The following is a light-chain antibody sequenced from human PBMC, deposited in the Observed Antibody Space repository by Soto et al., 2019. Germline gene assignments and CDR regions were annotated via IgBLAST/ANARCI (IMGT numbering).Light chain of an antibody. V-gene: IGKV3-20*01. Sequence: IVLTQSPGILSLSPGERATLSCRASQKVSNNYLAWYQQRPGQVPRLLIFSASTRATGIPDRFSGSGSGTEFTLTISRLEPDDFAVYYCQLFDDSLFTFGPGTKVDV. J-gene: IGKJ3*01. CDR3: QLFDDSLFT. CDR2: SAS. CDR1: QKVSNNY.